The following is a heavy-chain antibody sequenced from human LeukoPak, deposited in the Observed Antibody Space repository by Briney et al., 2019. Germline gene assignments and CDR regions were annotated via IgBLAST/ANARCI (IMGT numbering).Heavy chain of an antibody. CDR3: ARGESLDY. Sequence: GGSLRLSCAASGFTFSSYSMNWVRQAPGKGLEWVSSISSGSNYIYYADSVKGRFTISRDSAKNSLYLQMNSLRAEDTAVYYCARGESLDYWGQGTLVTVSS. V-gene: IGHV3-21*01. J-gene: IGHJ4*02. D-gene: IGHD3-10*01. CDR2: ISSGSNYI. CDR1: GFTFSSYS.